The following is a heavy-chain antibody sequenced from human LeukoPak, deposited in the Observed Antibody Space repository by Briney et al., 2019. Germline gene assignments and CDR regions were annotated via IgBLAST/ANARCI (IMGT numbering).Heavy chain of an antibody. CDR2: IKDDGSEK. V-gene: IGHV3-7*01. Sequence: PGGSLRLSCAPSGFSFSSYGMTWVRQAPGKGLEWVANIKDDGSEKYYVDSVKGRFTISRDNAKNSLYLQMNSPRVEDTAVYYCARLGGDCYYWGQGTLVTVSS. D-gene: IGHD2-21*02. CDR3: ARLGGDCYY. CDR1: GFSFSSYG. J-gene: IGHJ4*02.